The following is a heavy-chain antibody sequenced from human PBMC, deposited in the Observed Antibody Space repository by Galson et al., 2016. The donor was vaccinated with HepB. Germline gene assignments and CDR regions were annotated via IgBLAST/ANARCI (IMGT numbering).Heavy chain of an antibody. CDR2: FYYSGRT. Sequence: LSLTCTVSGDSVSNYYWSWIRQPPGKGLEWIAYFYYSGRTDYNPSLKTRVSISVDTSRNQFSLNLNSVSAADTAVYYCARESSDAFDIWGQGTLVTVSS. CDR3: ARESSDAFDI. CDR1: GDSVSNYY. V-gene: IGHV4-59*02. J-gene: IGHJ3*02.